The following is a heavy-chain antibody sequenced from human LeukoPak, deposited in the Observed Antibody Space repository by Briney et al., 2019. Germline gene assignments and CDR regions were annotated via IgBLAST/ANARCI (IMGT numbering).Heavy chain of an antibody. V-gene: IGHV1-18*01. Sequence: ASVKVSCKASGYTFINNGIAWVRQAPGQGLEWMGWISTYNGNTYFAQKFQGRVTMTTDTSTSTAYMEVRSLRSDDTVVYYCARDWGFTLDYWGQGTLVTVSS. CDR2: ISTYNGNT. D-gene: IGHD3/OR15-3a*01. J-gene: IGHJ4*02. CDR1: GYTFINNG. CDR3: ARDWGFTLDY.